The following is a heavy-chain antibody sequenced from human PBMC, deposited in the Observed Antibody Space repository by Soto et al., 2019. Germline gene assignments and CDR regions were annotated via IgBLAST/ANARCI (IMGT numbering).Heavy chain of an antibody. J-gene: IGHJ5*02. Sequence: PSETLSLTCTVSGGSISSSSYYWGWILQPPGKGLEWIGSIYYSGSTCYNPSLKSRVTISVDTSKNQFSLKLSSVTAADTAVYYCARRVTPYEGWFDPWGQGTLVTVSS. V-gene: IGHV4-39*01. CDR1: GGSISSSSYY. D-gene: IGHD3-22*01. CDR3: ARRVTPYEGWFDP. CDR2: IYYSGST.